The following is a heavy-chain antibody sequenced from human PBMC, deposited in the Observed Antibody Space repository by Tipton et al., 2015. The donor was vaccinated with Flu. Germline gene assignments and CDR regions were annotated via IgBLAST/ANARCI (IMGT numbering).Heavy chain of an antibody. CDR2: IYYSGST. CDR3: ARLSDYYDSSGYWVYYFDY. D-gene: IGHD3-22*01. Sequence: TLSLTCTVSGGSISSYYWSWIRQPPGKGLEWIGYIYYSGSTNYNPSLKSRVTISVDTSKNQFSLKLSSVTAADTAVYYCARLSDYYDSSGYWVYYFDYWGQGTLVTVSS. CDR1: GGSISSYY. J-gene: IGHJ4*02. V-gene: IGHV4-59*08.